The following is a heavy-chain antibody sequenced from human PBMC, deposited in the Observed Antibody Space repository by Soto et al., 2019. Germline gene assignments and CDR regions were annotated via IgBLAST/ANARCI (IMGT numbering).Heavy chain of an antibody. CDR1: GGSISKFY. CDR2: VYATGTT. V-gene: IGHV4-4*07. Sequence: SETLSLTCNVSGGSISKFYWAWIRKTAGNGLEWMGRVYATGTTDYNPSLRSRVAMSVDISKKTFSLRLRSVTGADSGVYYCVRDGSKSLRDWFDPWGQGILVTVSA. J-gene: IGHJ5*02. CDR3: VRDGSKSLRDWFDP.